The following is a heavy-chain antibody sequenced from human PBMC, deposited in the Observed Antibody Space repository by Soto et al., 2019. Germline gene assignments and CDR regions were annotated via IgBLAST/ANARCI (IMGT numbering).Heavy chain of an antibody. CDR2: ISGSGGST. CDR3: AKAKMGNHYDSSGYSGYSYGMDV. V-gene: IGHV3-23*01. CDR1: GFTFSMYA. Sequence: GGSLRLSCAASGFTFSMYAMSWVRQAPGKGLEWDSAISGSGGSTYYADSVKGRFTISRDNSKNTLYLQMNSLRAEDTAVYYCAKAKMGNHYDSSGYSGYSYGMDVWGQGTTVTVSS. D-gene: IGHD3-22*01. J-gene: IGHJ6*02.